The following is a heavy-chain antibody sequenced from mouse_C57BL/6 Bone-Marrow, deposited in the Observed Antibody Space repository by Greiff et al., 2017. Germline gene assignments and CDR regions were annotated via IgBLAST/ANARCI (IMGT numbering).Heavy chain of an antibody. CDR2: IHPNSGST. J-gene: IGHJ1*03. CDR1: GYTFTSYW. CDR3: ESSYWYFDG. Sequence: QVQLQQPGAELVKPGASVKLSCKASGYTFTSYWMHWVKQRPGQGLEWIGMIHPNSGSTTYNAKFKSKATLTVDKSSSTAYMQLSSLTSEDSAVYYCESSYWYFDGWGTGTTVTVSS. V-gene: IGHV1-64*01.